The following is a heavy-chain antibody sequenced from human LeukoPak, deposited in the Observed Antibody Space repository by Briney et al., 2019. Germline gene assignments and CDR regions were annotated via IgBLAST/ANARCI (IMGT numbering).Heavy chain of an antibody. CDR2: ISSSGGTK. V-gene: IGHV3-48*03. CDR3: AKIMTTVTTSDY. Sequence: GGSLRLSCAASGFTFSSYAMNWVRQAPGKGLDWLSYISSSGGTKYYADSVKGRFTISRDNAKNSLYLQMRSLRAEDTAVYYCAKIMTTVTTSDYWGQGTLVTVSS. J-gene: IGHJ4*02. D-gene: IGHD4-17*01. CDR1: GFTFSSYA.